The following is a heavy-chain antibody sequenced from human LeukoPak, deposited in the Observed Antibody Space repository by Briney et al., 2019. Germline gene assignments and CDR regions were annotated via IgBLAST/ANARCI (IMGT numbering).Heavy chain of an antibody. CDR3: AKDVLRSYYDNSGYFDY. Sequence: PGGSLRLSCAASGFTFSSYAMSWVRQAPGKGLEWVSTINGGGVNTHYADSVGGRFTISRDNSKNTLFLQMNSLRDEDTAVYYCAKDVLRSYYDNSGYFDYWGQGTRVTVSS. D-gene: IGHD3-22*01. V-gene: IGHV3-23*01. CDR2: INGGGVNT. CDR1: GFTFSSYA. J-gene: IGHJ4*02.